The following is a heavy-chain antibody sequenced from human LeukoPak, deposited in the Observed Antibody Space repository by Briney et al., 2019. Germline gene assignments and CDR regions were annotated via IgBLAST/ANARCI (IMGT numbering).Heavy chain of an antibody. V-gene: IGHV3-21*01. CDR3: AIDPGSYSSLDY. CDR1: GFTFSSYS. J-gene: IGHJ4*02. CDR2: ISSSSSYI. D-gene: IGHD1-26*01. Sequence: GGSLRLSCAASGFTFSSYSMNWVRQAPGKGLEWVSSISSSSSYIYYADSVKGRFTISGDNAKNSLYLQMNSLRAEDTAVYYCAIDPGSYSSLDYWGQGTLVTVSS.